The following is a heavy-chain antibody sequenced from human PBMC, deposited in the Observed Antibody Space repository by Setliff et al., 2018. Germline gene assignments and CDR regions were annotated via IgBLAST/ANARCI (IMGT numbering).Heavy chain of an antibody. Sequence: SETLSLTCIVSGGSISGFAWNWIRQFPGKRLEWIGEISSSGGTLYTPSLRSRVSMSVDTSRNQFSLNLTSMTAADTAVYYCAGPSFDYWGQGTLVTVSS. CDR3: AGPSFDY. CDR1: GGSISGFA. V-gene: IGHV4-59*01. CDR2: ISSSGGT. J-gene: IGHJ4*02.